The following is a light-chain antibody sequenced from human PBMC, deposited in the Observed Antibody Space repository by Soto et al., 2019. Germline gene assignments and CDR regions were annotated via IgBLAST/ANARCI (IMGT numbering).Light chain of an antibody. CDR1: SSDIGTYNY. CDR3: SSYTSSSPYV. Sequence: QSARAQPASVSASPGQSITISCTGTSSDIGTYNYVSWFQQYPGKAPKLMLYEVNNRPSGVSDRFSGSKSGNTASLTISGLQAEDDADYYCSSYTSSSPYVFGTGTKVTVL. J-gene: IGLJ1*01. CDR2: EVN. V-gene: IGLV2-14*01.